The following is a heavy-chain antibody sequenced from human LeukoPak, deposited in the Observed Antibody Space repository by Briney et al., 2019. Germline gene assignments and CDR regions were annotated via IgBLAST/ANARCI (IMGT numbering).Heavy chain of an antibody. CDR3: ARVYDSSGYYYDRYALDI. CDR1: GYTFTGYY. Sequence: ASVKVSCKASGYTFTGYYMHWVRQAPGQGLEWMGWINPNSGGTNYAQKFQGRVTMTRDTSISTAYMELSRLRPDDTAVYYCARVYDSSGYYYDRYALDIWGQGTMVTVSS. D-gene: IGHD3-22*01. V-gene: IGHV1-2*02. J-gene: IGHJ3*02. CDR2: INPNSGGT.